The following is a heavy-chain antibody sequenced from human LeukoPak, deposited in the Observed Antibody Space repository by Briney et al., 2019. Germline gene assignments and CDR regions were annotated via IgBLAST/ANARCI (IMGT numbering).Heavy chain of an antibody. CDR1: GFSLSTSGVG. V-gene: IGHV2-5*02. Sequence: SGPTLVKPTQTLTLTCTFSGFSLSTSGVGVGWIRQPPGKALEWLALIYWDDDKRYSPSLKSRLTITKDTSKNQVVLTMTNMDPVDTATYYCAHRHLYTVNLGINWFDPWGQGTLVTVSS. D-gene: IGHD4-11*01. J-gene: IGHJ5*02. CDR2: IYWDDDK. CDR3: AHRHLYTVNLGINWFDP.